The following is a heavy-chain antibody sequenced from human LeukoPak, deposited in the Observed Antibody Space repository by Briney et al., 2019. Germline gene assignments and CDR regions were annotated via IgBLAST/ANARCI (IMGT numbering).Heavy chain of an antibody. CDR2: MNPNSGGT. Sequence: ASVKVSCKASGYTFTGYYMHWVRQAPGQGLEWMGWMNPNSGGTNYAQKFQGRVTMTRDTSISTAYMELSRLRSDDTAVYYCARDNFGYYYDSSGYPDYWGQGTLVTVSS. CDR3: ARDNFGYYYDSSGYPDY. V-gene: IGHV1-2*02. J-gene: IGHJ4*02. D-gene: IGHD3-22*01. CDR1: GYTFTGYY.